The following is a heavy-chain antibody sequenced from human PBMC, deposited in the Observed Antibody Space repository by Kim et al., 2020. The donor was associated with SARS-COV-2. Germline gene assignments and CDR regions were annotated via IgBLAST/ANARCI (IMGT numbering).Heavy chain of an antibody. D-gene: IGHD3-22*01. CDR3: ALYYDSSGLPPL. CDR2: ISSSSSYT. CDR1: GFTFSDYD. J-gene: IGHJ4*02. Sequence: GGSLRLSCAASGFTFSDYDMSWIRQAPGKGLEWVSYISSSSSYTNYADSVKGRFTISRDNAKNSLYLQMNSLRAEDTAVYYCALYYDSSGLPPLWGQGTLVTVSS. V-gene: IGHV3-11*06.